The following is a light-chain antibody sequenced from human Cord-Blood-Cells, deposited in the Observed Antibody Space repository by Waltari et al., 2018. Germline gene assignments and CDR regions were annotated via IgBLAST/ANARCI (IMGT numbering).Light chain of an antibody. J-gene: IGLJ3*02. CDR1: SSDVGGYKY. CDR3: SSYAGSNNWV. CDR2: EVS. V-gene: IGLV2-8*01. Sequence: QSALTHPPSASGSPGQSVTISCTGTSSDVGGYKYVSWYQKHPGKAPKLMIYEVSTGPSGVRDRVSGSKSGKTASLTVSGLQAEDEAEYYCSSYAGSNNWVFGGGTKLTVL.